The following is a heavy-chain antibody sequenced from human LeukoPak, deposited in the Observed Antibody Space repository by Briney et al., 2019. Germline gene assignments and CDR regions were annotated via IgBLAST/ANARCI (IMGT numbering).Heavy chain of an antibody. CDR2: IYYSGST. V-gene: IGHV4-39*01. CDR1: GGSISSSNYY. D-gene: IGHD4-17*01. Sequence: PSETLSLTCTVSGGSISSSNYYWGWIRQSPGKGLEWMGTIYYSGSTYYNPSLKSRVTISVDTSKNQFSLKLSSVTAADTAVYYCASLDYGDYVGWFDPWGQGTLVTVSS. J-gene: IGHJ5*02. CDR3: ASLDYGDYVGWFDP.